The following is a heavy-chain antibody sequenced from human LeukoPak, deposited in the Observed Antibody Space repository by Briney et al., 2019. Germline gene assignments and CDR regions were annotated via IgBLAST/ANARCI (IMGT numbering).Heavy chain of an antibody. D-gene: IGHD3-10*01. CDR1: GFTFSDYY. Sequence: PGRSLRLSCAASGFTFSDYYMSWIRQAPGKGLEWVSYISSSSSTIYYADSVKGRFTISRDNAKNSLYLQMNSLRAEDTAVYYCARDQSEPKTLWFGEFDAFDIWGQGTMVTVSS. CDR2: ISSSSSTI. CDR3: ARDQSEPKTLWFGEFDAFDI. J-gene: IGHJ3*02. V-gene: IGHV3-11*04.